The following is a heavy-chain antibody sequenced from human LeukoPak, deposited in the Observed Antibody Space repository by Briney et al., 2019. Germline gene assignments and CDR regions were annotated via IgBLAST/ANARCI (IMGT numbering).Heavy chain of an antibody. CDR2: IYYSGST. CDR1: GGSISSSSYY. CDR3: ARQPPEWVAARSYFDY. D-gene: IGHD6-6*01. V-gene: IGHV4-39*01. Sequence: PSETLSLTCTVSGGSISSSSYYWGWIRQPPGKGLEWIGSIYYSGSTYYNPSLKSRVTISVDTSKNYFSLKLSSVTAADTAVYYCARQPPEWVAARSYFDYWGQGTLVTVSS. J-gene: IGHJ4*02.